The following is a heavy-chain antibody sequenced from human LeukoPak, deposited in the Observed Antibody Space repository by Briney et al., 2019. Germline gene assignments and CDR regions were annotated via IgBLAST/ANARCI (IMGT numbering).Heavy chain of an antibody. J-gene: IGHJ4*02. CDR3: AGIPYGPIDY. D-gene: IGHD2-2*02. CDR2: ISSSSSTI. Sequence: GGSLRLSCAASGFTFSSYEMNWVRQAPGKGREWVSYISSSSSTIYYADSVKGRFTISRDNAKNSLYLQMNSLRAEDTAVYYCAGIPYGPIDYWGQGTLVTVSS. CDR1: GFTFSSYE. V-gene: IGHV3-48*01.